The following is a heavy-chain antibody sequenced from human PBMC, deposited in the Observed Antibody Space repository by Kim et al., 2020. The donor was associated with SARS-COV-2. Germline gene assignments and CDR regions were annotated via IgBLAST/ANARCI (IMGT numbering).Heavy chain of an antibody. D-gene: IGHD3-10*01. CDR2: IAEVGGD. CDR3: PHLHGRVITDFAS. V-gene: IGHV3-21*05. Sequence: GGSLRLSCAASGFTFSSYSMNWVRQAPGRGLDWVPTIAEVGGDKTTADPGKGRFLVSRNKPKNPLNLQMNSLSVGDTAVFYFPHLHGRVITDFASWGPGT. J-gene: IGHJ4*02. CDR1: GFTFSSYS.